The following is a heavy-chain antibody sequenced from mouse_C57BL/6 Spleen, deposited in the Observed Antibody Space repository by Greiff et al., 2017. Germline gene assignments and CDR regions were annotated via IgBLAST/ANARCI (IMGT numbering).Heavy chain of an antibody. J-gene: IGHJ1*03. V-gene: IGHV5-17*01. CDR2: ISRGSSAI. CDR3: AREGGSQYFDD. CDR1: GFTFSDYG. Sequence: EVKLMESGGGLVKPGGSLKLSCAASGFTFSDYGMHWVRQAPEKGLEWVAYISRGSSAIYYADTVKGRFTISRDNAKNTLFLQMTSLRSEDTAMYYCAREGGSQYFDDWGTGTTVTVSS.